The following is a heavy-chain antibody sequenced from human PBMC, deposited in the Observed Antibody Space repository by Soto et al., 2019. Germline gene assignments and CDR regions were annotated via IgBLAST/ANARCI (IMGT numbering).Heavy chain of an antibody. J-gene: IGHJ6*02. V-gene: IGHV4-30-2*06. CDR1: CGSITSGGYS. Sequence: SETLSLTCTFSCGSITSGGYSWTWIRQSPGKGLEWIGYTYQSGSAYYNPSLKSRVTISVDRSKNQFSLNLTSVTAADTAVYYCARDYYGMDVWGQGTTVTVS. CDR3: ARDYYGMDV. CDR2: TYQSGSA.